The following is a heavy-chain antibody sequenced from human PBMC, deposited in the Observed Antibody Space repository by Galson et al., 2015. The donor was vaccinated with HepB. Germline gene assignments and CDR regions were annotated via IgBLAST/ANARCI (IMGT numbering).Heavy chain of an antibody. D-gene: IGHD5-24*01. CDR1: GFTFSSYS. CDR3: ARDQRVEMATIFDAFDI. J-gene: IGHJ3*02. V-gene: IGHV3-21*01. CDR2: ISSSSSYI. Sequence: SLRLSCAASGFTFSSYSMNWVRQAPGKGLEWVSSISSSSSYIYYADSVKGRFTISRDNAKNSLYLQMNSLRAEDTAVYYCARDQRVEMATIFDAFDIWGQGTMVTVSS.